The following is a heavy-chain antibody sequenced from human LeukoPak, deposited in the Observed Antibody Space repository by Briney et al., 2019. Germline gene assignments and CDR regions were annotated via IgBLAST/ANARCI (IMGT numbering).Heavy chain of an antibody. D-gene: IGHD5-18*01. Sequence: ASVKVSCKASGYTFTSYGISWVRQAPGQGLEWMGWISAYNGNTNYAQKLQGRVTMTTDTSTSTAYMELSRLRSDDTAVYYCARVPIVYSYGPHRGGGLDYWGQGTLVTVSS. J-gene: IGHJ4*02. CDR1: GYTFTSYG. V-gene: IGHV1-18*01. CDR3: ARVPIVYSYGPHRGGGLDY. CDR2: ISAYNGNT.